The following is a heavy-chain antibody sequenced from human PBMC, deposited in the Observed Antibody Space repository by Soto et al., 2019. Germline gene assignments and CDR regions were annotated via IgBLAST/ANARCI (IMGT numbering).Heavy chain of an antibody. CDR3: ARNWDVYFDL. D-gene: IGHD1-1*01. CDR2: ISGTTT. J-gene: IGHJ4*02. V-gene: IGHV3-48*03. CDR1: GFTFRSYE. Sequence: ELQLVESGGGLVQPGGSLRLSCAASGFTFRSYEMNWVRQVPGKGLEWVAYISGTTTFYEDSVKGRFTISRDNAKNSLDLQMDSLRAGDTAVYYCARNWDVYFDLGGQETLVTVSS.